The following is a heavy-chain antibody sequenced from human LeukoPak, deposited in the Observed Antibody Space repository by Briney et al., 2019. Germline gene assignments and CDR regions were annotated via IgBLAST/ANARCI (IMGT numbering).Heavy chain of an antibody. CDR2: IYPGDSDT. CDR1: GYSFTNYW. CDR3: ARLMTTVVTSWYAFDI. J-gene: IGHJ3*02. Sequence: GKSLKISCKGSGYSFTNYWIGWVRQMPGKGLEWMGIIYPGDSDTRYSPSFQGQVTISADKPISTAYLQWSSLKASDTAMYYCARLMTTVVTSWYAFDIWGQGTMVTVSS. D-gene: IGHD4-23*01. V-gene: IGHV5-51*01.